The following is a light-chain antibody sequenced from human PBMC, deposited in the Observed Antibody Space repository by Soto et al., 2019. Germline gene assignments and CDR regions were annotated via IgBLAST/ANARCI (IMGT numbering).Light chain of an antibody. CDR3: QQYASSLT. CDR1: QSLLHSNGYNY. CDR2: LGS. J-gene: IGKJ4*01. Sequence: DIVMTQSPLSLPVTPGEPASISCRSSQSLLHSNGYNYLDWYLQKPGQSPQLLIYLGSNRASGVPDRFSGSGSGTDFTLKISRVEAEDVGVYYCQQYASSLTFGGGTKVDIK. V-gene: IGKV2-28*01.